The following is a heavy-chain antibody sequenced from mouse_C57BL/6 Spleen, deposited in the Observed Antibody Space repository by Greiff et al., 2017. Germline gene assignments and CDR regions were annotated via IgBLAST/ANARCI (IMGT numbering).Heavy chain of an antibody. CDR1: GYTFTSYG. CDR3: ARVGSSPFDY. CDR2: IYPRSGNT. J-gene: IGHJ2*01. D-gene: IGHD1-1*01. Sequence: QVTLKVSGAELARPGASVKLSCKASGYTFTSYGISWVKQRTGQGLEWIGEIYPRSGNTYYNEKFKGKATLTADKSSSTAYMELRSLTSEDSAVYFCARVGSSPFDYWGQGTTLTVSS. V-gene: IGHV1-81*01.